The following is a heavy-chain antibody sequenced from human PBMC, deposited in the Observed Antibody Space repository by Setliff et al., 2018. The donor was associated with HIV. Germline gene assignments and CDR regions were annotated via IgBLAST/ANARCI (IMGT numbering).Heavy chain of an antibody. J-gene: IGHJ6*03. CDR3: ATAGEMATIGYYYYMGV. V-gene: IGHV1-69*13. Sequence: GASVKVSCKASGGTFRRSAVSWVRQAPGRGLEWMGGIIPMFGTTNFAQKFQDRVTITADESTSTVYMELSSLRSEDTAVYYCATAGEMATIGYYYYMGVWGEGTTVTVSS. CDR2: IIPMFGTT. D-gene: IGHD3-10*01. CDR1: GGTFRRSA.